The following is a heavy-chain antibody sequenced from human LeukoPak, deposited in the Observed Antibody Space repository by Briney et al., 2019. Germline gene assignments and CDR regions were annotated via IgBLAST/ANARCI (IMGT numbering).Heavy chain of an antibody. CDR3: ARVSGRFTWYFDL. CDR1: GGTFSSYA. V-gene: IGHV1-69*06. Sequence: ASVKVSCKASGGTFSSYAISWVRQAPGQGLEWMGGIIPIFGTANYAQKFRGRVTITADKSTRTAYMELSSLRSEDTAVYYCARVSGRFTWYFDLWGRGTLVTVSS. CDR2: IIPIFGTA. J-gene: IGHJ2*01.